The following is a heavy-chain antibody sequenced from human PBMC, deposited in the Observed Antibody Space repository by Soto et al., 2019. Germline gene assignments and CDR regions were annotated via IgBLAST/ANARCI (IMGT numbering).Heavy chain of an antibody. V-gene: IGHV3-15*01. J-gene: IGHJ6*02. CDR2: IKSKTDDGTT. CDR1: GFTFSNAW. D-gene: IGHD2-2*01. Sequence: GGSLRLSCTVSGFTFSNAWMTWVRQAPGKGLEWVGRIKSKTDDGTTDYAAPVKGRFTISRDDSRNTLCLQMNSLKTEDTAVYYCTTDSSSWAYYYYYGMDVWGQGTTVTVS. CDR3: TTDSSSWAYYYYYGMDV.